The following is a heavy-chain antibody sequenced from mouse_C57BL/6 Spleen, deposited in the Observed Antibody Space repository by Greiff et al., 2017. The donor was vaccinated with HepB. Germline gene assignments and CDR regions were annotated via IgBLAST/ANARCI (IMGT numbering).Heavy chain of an antibody. J-gene: IGHJ2*01. CDR3: AIHYGYDGYYFDY. D-gene: IGHD2-2*01. CDR2: INPGSGGT. Sequence: QVQLQQSGAELVRPGTSVKVSCKASGYAFTNYLIEWVKQRPGQGLEWIGVINPGSGGTNYNEKFKGKATLTADKSSSTAYMQLSSLTSEDSAVYFCAIHYGYDGYYFDYWGQGTTLTVSS. CDR1: GYAFTNYL. V-gene: IGHV1-54*01.